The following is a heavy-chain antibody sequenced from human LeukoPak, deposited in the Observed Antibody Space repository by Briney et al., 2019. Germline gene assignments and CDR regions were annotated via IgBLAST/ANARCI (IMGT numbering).Heavy chain of an antibody. Sequence: GGSLRLSCAASGFTFSSYAMHWVRQAPGKGLEYVSAISSNGGSTYYANSVKGRFTISRDNSKNTLYLQMGSLRAEDMAVYYCARDPYGNSRGYYYYMDVWGKGTTVTVSS. CDR1: GFTFSSYA. J-gene: IGHJ6*03. V-gene: IGHV3-64*01. D-gene: IGHD4-11*01. CDR3: ARDPYGNSRGYYYYMDV. CDR2: ISSNGGST.